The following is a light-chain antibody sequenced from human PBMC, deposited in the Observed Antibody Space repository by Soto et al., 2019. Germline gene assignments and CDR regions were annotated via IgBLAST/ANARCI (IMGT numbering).Light chain of an antibody. CDR1: QSIGNF. Sequence: DIQMTQSPASLSASVGDRVTITCRASQSIGNFLNWYQQRPGEAPKLLIYSASTLQSGVPPSFSGSGSGTDFTLTINSLQPEDFATYYCQQSYKMPRTFGQGTKVEVK. CDR2: SAS. J-gene: IGKJ1*01. CDR3: QQSYKMPRT. V-gene: IGKV1-39*01.